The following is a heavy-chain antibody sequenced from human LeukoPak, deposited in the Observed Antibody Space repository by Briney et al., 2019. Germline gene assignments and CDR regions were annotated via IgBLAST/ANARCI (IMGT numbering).Heavy chain of an antibody. D-gene: IGHD4-17*01. CDR1: GFPFSTYA. V-gene: IGHV3-23*01. J-gene: IGHJ4*02. CDR3: AKDVYGDYGGLDY. CDR2: IRGSDGST. Sequence: GGSLRLSCAASGFPFSTYAMSWVRQAPGKGLEWVSSIRGSDGSTYYADSVKGRFAISRDNPKNTLYLQMNSLRAEDTAVYYCAKDVYGDYGGLDYWGQGTLVTLSS.